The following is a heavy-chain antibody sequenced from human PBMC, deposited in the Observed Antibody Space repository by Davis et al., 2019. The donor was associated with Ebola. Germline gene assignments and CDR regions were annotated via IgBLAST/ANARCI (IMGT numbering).Heavy chain of an antibody. V-gene: IGHV5-51*01. Sequence: GESLKISCKASGYRFTSYWIGWVRQMPGRGLQWMGIIYPDDSDTTYSPSFQGQVTISADKSISTAYLQWSSLEASDTAMYYCARIKITLVRGVEVPGGGFDFWGQGTMITVSS. J-gene: IGHJ3*01. CDR3: ARIKITLVRGVEVPGGGFDF. CDR2: IYPDDSDT. D-gene: IGHD3-10*01. CDR1: GYRFTSYW.